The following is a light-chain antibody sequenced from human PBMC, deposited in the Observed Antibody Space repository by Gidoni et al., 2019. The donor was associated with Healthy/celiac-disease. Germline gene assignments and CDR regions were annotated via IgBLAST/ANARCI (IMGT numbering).Light chain of an antibody. Sequence: DIVLTQSPCTLSLSPGERATLSCRASQSVSSSYLAWYQQKPGQAPRLLIYGASSRATGIPDRFSGSGSGTDFTLTISRLEPEDFAVYYCQQYGSSPPWTFGQGTKVEIK. CDR1: QSVSSSY. V-gene: IGKV3-20*01. CDR2: GAS. CDR3: QQYGSSPPWT. J-gene: IGKJ1*01.